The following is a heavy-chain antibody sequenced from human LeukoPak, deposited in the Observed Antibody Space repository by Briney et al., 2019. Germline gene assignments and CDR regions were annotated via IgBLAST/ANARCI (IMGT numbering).Heavy chain of an antibody. CDR2: ISPKSGDA. J-gene: IGHJ4*02. CDR1: GYTFTGYY. CDR3: ARGYITVAPYHLDY. D-gene: IGHD6-19*01. Sequence: ASVKVSCKASGYTFTGYYIHWVRQAPGQGLEWMGWISPKSGDANYAQKFQGRVTMTRDTSITTAYMELSRLRSDDTAMYYCARGYITVAPYHLDYWGQGTLVTVSS. V-gene: IGHV1-2*02.